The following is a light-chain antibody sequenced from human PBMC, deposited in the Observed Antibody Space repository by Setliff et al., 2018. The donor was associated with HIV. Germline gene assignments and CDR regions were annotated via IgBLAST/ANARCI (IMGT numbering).Light chain of an antibody. J-gene: IGLJ1*01. V-gene: IGLV2-23*02. Sequence: QSALTQPASVSGSPGQSITISCTGTSSDVGGYNYVSWYQRHPGKAPKLMIYDVSKRPSGVSNRFSGSKSGNTASLTISGLQAEDEADYYCCSYAGSSTYVFGTGTKGTVL. CDR2: DVS. CDR1: SSDVGGYNY. CDR3: CSYAGSSTYV.